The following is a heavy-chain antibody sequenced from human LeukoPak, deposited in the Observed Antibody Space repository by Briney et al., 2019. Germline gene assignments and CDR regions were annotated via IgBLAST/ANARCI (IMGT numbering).Heavy chain of an antibody. D-gene: IGHD6-19*01. Sequence: GASVKVSCKASGYTFTAYYIHWVRQVPGQGLEWMGWINPNNGGTNYVQRRLIMTRDTSTSTVYMELIRLRSEDTAIYYCARDLWVKGGWPRYGMDVWGQGTTVTVSS. CDR3: ARDLWVKGGWPRYGMDV. V-gene: IGHV1-2*02. J-gene: IGHJ6*02. CDR2: INPNNGGT. CDR1: GYTFTAYY.